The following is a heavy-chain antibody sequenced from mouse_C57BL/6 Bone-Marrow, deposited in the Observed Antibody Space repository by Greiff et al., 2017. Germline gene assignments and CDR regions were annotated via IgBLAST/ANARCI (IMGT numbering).Heavy chain of an antibody. J-gene: IGHJ2*01. CDR2: YNPYNGGT. CDR3: AGDNSPYYLDY. CDR1: GYTFTDYY. V-gene: IGHV1-19*01. D-gene: IGHD6-1*01. Sequence: VQLQQSGPVLVKPGASVKMSCKASGYTFTDYYMNWVKQSHGKSLECIGVYNPYNGGTSYNQKFKGKATLTVDKSSSTAYMELSSLTSEDSEVYYCAGDNSPYYLDYWGQGTTLTVSS.